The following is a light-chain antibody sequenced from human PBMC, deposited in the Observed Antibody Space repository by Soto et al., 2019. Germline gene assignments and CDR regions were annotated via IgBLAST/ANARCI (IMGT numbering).Light chain of an antibody. CDR2: ENS. CDR3: GTWDSNLNADV. V-gene: IGLV1-51*02. J-gene: IGLJ1*01. CDR1: SSNIGNTY. Sequence: QSVLTQPPSVSAAPGQKVTISCSGSSSNIGNTYVSWYQQLPETAPKLLIYENSKRPSGIPDRFSGSKSGTSATLDITGLQTGDEADYYCGTWDSNLNADVFGTGTKLT.